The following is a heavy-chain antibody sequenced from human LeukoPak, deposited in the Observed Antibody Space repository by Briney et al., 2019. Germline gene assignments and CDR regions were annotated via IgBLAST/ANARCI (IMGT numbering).Heavy chain of an antibody. J-gene: IGHJ6*03. Sequence: SVKVSCKASGFTFTSSAMQWVRQARGQRLEWIGWIVVGSGNTNYAQKFQERVTITRDMSTSTAYMELSSLRSEDTAVYYCAAAGALGPRCSGDSCYYYYMDVWGKGTTVTVSS. CDR1: GFTFTSSA. D-gene: IGHD2-15*01. V-gene: IGHV1-58*02. CDR2: IVVGSGNT. CDR3: AAAGALGPRCSGDSCYYYYMDV.